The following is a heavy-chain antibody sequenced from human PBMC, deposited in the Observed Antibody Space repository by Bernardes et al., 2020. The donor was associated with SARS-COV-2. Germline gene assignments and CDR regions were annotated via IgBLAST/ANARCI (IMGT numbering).Heavy chain of an antibody. V-gene: IGHV4-61*08. Sequence: SETLSPTCTVSGSSVSSGGYYWSWIRQPPGMGLELVGFIYYNGNTNYNPSLKSRVTISVDTSKNQLSLKLTSVTAADTAVYYCARDVRGGTLDYWGQGTPVTVSS. J-gene: IGHJ4*02. CDR2: IYYNGNT. CDR1: GSSVSSGGYY. D-gene: IGHD2-15*01. CDR3: ARDVRGGTLDY.